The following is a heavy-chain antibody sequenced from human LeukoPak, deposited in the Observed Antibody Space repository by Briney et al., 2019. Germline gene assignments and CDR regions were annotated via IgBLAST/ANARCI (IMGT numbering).Heavy chain of an antibody. D-gene: IGHD3-10*01. CDR1: GFTFSSYG. J-gene: IGHJ5*02. Sequence: GGSLRLSCAASGFTFSSYGMHWVRQAPGKGLEWVAVIWYDGSNKDYADSVEGRFTISRDNAKNSLYLQMNSLRAEDTAVYYCARDPMVRGVRVNWFDPWGQGTLVTVSS. V-gene: IGHV3-33*01. CDR2: IWYDGSNK. CDR3: ARDPMVRGVRVNWFDP.